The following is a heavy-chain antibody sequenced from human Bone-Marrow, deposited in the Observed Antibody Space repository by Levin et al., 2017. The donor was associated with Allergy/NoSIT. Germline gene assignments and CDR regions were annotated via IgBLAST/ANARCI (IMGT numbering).Heavy chain of an antibody. CDR1: GFTFSSYS. J-gene: IGHJ4*02. CDR3: ARKYCISTSCRLDY. Sequence: PGGSLRLSCAASGFTFSSYSMNWVRQAPGKGLEWVSYISSSSSTIYYADSVKGRFTISRDNAKNSLYLQMNSLRAEDTAVYYCARKYCISTSCRLDYWGQGTLVTVSS. V-gene: IGHV3-48*04. D-gene: IGHD2-2*01. CDR2: ISSSSSTI.